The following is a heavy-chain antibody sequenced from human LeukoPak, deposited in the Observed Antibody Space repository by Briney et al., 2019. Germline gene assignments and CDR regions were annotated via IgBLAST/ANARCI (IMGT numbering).Heavy chain of an antibody. CDR2: INPNSGGT. CDR3: AQSSGWDSLRY. J-gene: IGHJ4*02. V-gene: IGHV1-2*02. Sequence: ASVKVSCKASGHTFTGYYMHWVRQAPGQGLEWMGWINPNSGGTNHAQKFQGRVSMTRDTSISTAYMELSRLRSDDTAVYYCAQSSGWDSLRYWGQGTLVTVSS. CDR1: GHTFTGYY. D-gene: IGHD6-19*01.